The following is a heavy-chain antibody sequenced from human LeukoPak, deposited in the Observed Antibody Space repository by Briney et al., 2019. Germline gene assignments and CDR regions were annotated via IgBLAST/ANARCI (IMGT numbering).Heavy chain of an antibody. V-gene: IGHV3-23*01. CDR1: GFTFRSYG. CDR2: ISGSGDST. Sequence: GGSLRLSCAVSGFTFRSYGVSWVREAPGKGLEWVSTISGSGDSTYYADSVKGRFTVSRDNSKNTLYLQMDSQRAEDTAVYYCAKLRYFDWSRTANWFDPWGQGTLVTLSS. D-gene: IGHD3-9*01. CDR3: AKLRYFDWSRTANWFDP. J-gene: IGHJ5*02.